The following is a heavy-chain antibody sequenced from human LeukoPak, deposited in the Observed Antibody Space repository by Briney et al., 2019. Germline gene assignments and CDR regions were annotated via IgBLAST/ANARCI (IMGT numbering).Heavy chain of an antibody. CDR3: AKDSYYFDY. J-gene: IGHJ4*02. V-gene: IGHV3-7*01. CDR2: INQDGSEK. Sequence: GGSLRLSCAASGFTVSTYAMSWVRQAPGQGLEWVANINQDGSEKYYLDSAKGRFTISRDNARNSLYLQMNSLRAEDTAVYYCAKDSYYFDYWGQGTLVTVSS. CDR1: GFTVSTYA.